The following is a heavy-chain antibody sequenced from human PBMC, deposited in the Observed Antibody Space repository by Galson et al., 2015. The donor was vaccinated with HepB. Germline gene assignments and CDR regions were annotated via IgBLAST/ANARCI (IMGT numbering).Heavy chain of an antibody. CDR1: GFTVSSNY. CDR2: IYSGGST. J-gene: IGHJ3*02. CDR3: ARDRTYYDFWSGYPKSSEAFDI. D-gene: IGHD3-3*01. Sequence: SLRLSCAASGFTVSSNYMSWVRQAPGKGLEWVSVIYSGGSTYYADSVKGRFTISRDNSKNTLYLQMNSLRAEDTAVYYCARDRTYYDFWSGYPKSSEAFDIWGQGTMVTVSS. V-gene: IGHV3-53*01.